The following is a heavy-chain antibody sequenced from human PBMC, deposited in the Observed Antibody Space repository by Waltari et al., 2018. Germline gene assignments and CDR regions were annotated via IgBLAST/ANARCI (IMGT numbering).Heavy chain of an antibody. D-gene: IGHD3-3*01. CDR1: GGSISSSSYY. Sequence: QLQLQESGPGLVKPSETLSLTCTVSGGSISSSSYYWGWIRQPPGKGLEWIGSIYYSGSTHYNPALKSRVTISVDTSKNQFSLKLSSVTAADTAVYYCARGLWSGYRRDAFDIWGQGTMVTVSS. V-gene: IGHV4-39*01. CDR3: ARGLWSGYRRDAFDI. J-gene: IGHJ3*02. CDR2: IYYSGST.